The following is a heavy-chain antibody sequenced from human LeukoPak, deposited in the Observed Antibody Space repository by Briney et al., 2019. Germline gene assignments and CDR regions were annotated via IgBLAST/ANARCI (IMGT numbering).Heavy chain of an antibody. CDR3: ARGPSIAPHNWFDP. CDR1: GFTFSNYW. D-gene: IGHD2-15*01. CDR2: IRQDGSEK. V-gene: IGHV3-7*04. Sequence: GGSLRLSCAASGFTFSNYWMTWVRQAPGRGLEWVANIRQDGSEKYYVDSVKGRFTISRDNAKNSLYLQMNSLRVEDTAVYFCARGPSIAPHNWFDPWGQGTLVAVSS. J-gene: IGHJ5*02.